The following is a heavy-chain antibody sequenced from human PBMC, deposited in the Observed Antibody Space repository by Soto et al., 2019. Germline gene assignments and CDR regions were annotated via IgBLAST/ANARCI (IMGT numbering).Heavy chain of an antibody. CDR3: ARWVGGESRYLDY. J-gene: IGHJ4*02. Sequence: EVQLVESGGGLVQPGGSLRLSCAASGFTFSAYSMNWVRQAPGQGLEWVSDISSSSSNTYYADSVKGRFTISRDNAKNSLYLKMNSLGAEATAVYHCARWVGGESRYLDYWGKGTLVTVSS. D-gene: IGHD3-9*01. CDR1: GFTFSAYS. V-gene: IGHV3-48*01. CDR2: ISSSSSNT.